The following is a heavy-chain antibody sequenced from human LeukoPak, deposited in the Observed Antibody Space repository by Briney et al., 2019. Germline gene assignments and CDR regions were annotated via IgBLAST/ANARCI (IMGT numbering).Heavy chain of an antibody. V-gene: IGHV3-23*01. CDR3: ARAGCSGGSCYHYFDY. CDR1: GFTFSSYA. Sequence: GGSLRLSCAASGFTFSSYAMSWVRQAPGKGLEWVSAISGSGGSTYYADSVKGRFTISRDNAKNTLYLQMNSLRAEDTAVYYCARAGCSGGSCYHYFDYWGQGTLVTVSS. CDR2: ISGSGGST. D-gene: IGHD2-15*01. J-gene: IGHJ4*02.